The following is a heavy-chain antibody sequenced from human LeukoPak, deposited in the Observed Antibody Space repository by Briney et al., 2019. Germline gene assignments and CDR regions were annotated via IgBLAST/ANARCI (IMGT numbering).Heavy chain of an antibody. CDR3: NVRWGPNSDY. CDR1: GFTFSSYS. CDR2: ISSSSSYI. V-gene: IGHV3-21*01. D-gene: IGHD7-27*01. J-gene: IGHJ4*02. Sequence: SGGSLRLSCAASGFTFSSYSMNWVRQAPGKGLEWVSSISSSSSYIYYADSVKGRFTISRDNAKNTLFLHMNSLRAEDTAVYYCNVRWGPNSDYWGQGTLVTVSS.